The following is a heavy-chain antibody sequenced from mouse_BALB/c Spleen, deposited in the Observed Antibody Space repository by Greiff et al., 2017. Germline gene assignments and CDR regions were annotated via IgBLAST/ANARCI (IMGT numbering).Heavy chain of an antibody. J-gene: IGHJ1*01. Sequence: QVQLQQSGAELARPGASVKMSCKASGYTFTSYTMHWVNQRPGQGLEWIGYINPSSGYTNYNQKFKDKATLTADKSSSTAYMQLSSLTSEDSAVYYCARSIYYDFYWYFDVWGAGTTVTVSS. V-gene: IGHV1-4*01. D-gene: IGHD2-4*01. CDR2: INPSSGYT. CDR3: ARSIYYDFYWYFDV. CDR1: GYTFTSYT.